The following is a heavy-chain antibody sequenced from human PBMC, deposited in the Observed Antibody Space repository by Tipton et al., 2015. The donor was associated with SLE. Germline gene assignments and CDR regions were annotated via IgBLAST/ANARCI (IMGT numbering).Heavy chain of an antibody. CDR2: VYYSGAT. V-gene: IGHV4-39*07. J-gene: IGHJ3*02. CDR3: AAYNSGSHAFHI. Sequence: TLSLTCSVSGDSIRSSSNYWGWIRQPPGKGLEYIGSVYYSGATYYNPSLKSRVFISVDTSKSQFSLQLSSVTAADTAVYYCAAYNSGSHAFHIWGQGTMVTVSS. D-gene: IGHD6-19*01. CDR1: GDSIRSSSNY.